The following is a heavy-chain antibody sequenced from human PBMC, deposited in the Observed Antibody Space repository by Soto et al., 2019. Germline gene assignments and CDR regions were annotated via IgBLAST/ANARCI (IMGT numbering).Heavy chain of an antibody. CDR2: IYWDDSK. Sequence: QITLKESGPTLVRPTQTLTLTCAFSGFSLSTSGVGVGWIRQPPGKALEWLAVIYWDDSKHYSPSLRSRLTIPKDTSKNQVVLTMTNMHPMDTGTYYCAHQGPEDWPLDYWGQGTLVTVSS. CDR3: AHQGPEDWPLDY. J-gene: IGHJ4*02. V-gene: IGHV2-5*02. D-gene: IGHD3-9*01. CDR1: GFSLSTSGVG.